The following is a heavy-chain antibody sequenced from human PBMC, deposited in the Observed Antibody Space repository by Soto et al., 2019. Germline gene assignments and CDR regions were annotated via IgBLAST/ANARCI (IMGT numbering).Heavy chain of an antibody. CDR1: GGTFSSHG. D-gene: IGHD6-19*01. CDR3: ARRAVYLSSGHYYFDY. CDR2: IIPSFGIS. J-gene: IGHJ4*02. Sequence: QVQLVQSGAEVKKPGSSVKVSCKASGGTFSSHGIFWMRQAPGQGLEWMGGIIPSFGISNYAQRFQGRATMTADESTSTADMELSRLRSDDTAGYYCARRAVYLSSGHYYFDYWGQGTLVTVSS. V-gene: IGHV1-69*01.